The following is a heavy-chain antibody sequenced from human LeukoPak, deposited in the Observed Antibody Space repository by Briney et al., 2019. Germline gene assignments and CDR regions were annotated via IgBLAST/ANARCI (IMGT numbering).Heavy chain of an antibody. Sequence: GGSLRLSCAASGFTFNNYAIHWVRQAPGKGLEWVAVISYDGSNKYYADSVKGRFTISRDNSKNTLFLQINSLRAEDTAVYYCARDSALPTIMSWGVYFDYWGQGTLVTVSS. CDR1: GFTFNNYA. CDR3: ARDSALPTIMSWGVYFDY. D-gene: IGHD3-16*01. V-gene: IGHV3-30-3*01. J-gene: IGHJ4*02. CDR2: ISYDGSNK.